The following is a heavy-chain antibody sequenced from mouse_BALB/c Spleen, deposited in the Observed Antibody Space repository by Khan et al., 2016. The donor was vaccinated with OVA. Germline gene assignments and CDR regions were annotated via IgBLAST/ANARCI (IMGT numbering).Heavy chain of an antibody. CDR3: ARDRIDY. Sequence: VQLQQSGAELAKPGASVKMSCKASGYTFTSYWMHWIKQRPGQGLEWIGYINPTSGYTDYNQKFKDKATVTADKSSSTAYMQLSSLTSDDSAVYYCARDRIDYWGQGTTLTVSS. CDR2: INPTSGYT. CDR1: GYTFTSYW. V-gene: IGHV1-7*01. J-gene: IGHJ2*01.